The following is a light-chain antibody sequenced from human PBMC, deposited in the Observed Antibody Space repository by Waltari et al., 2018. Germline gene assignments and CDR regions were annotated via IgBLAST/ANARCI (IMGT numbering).Light chain of an antibody. CDR3: CSYAGTYTVRV. Sequence: QSALTQPRPVSGSPGQSVTIPCTGASSDVGAYNHVTCYQQHPGKAPKLMIYGVSKRPSGVPDRFSGSKSGNTASLTISGLQAEDEGDYYCCSYAGTYTVRVFGGGTKVTVL. J-gene: IGLJ3*02. V-gene: IGLV2-11*01. CDR2: GVS. CDR1: SSDVGAYNH.